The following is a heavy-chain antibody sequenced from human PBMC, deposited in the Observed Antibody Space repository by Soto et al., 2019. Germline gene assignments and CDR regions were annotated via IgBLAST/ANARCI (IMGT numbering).Heavy chain of an antibody. CDR3: ARRERSCFSSRLDT. V-gene: IGHV4-31*03. J-gene: IGHJ5*02. CDR2: ISDSGST. D-gene: IGHD3-3*01. CDR1: GGSISDGYY. Sequence: SETLSLTCTVSGGSISDGYYWSWIRQHPGKGLEWIGTISDSGSTSYNPSLKSRLTISVDTSKNQLSLHLRSVTAADTAVYYCARRERSCFSSRLDTWGQGTLVTVSS.